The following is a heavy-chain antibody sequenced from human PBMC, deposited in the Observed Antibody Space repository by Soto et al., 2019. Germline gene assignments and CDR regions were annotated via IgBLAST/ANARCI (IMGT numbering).Heavy chain of an antibody. CDR1: GYTFTSYG. Sequence: QVQLVQSGGEVKKPGASVKLSCTASGYTFTSYGISWVRQAPGQGLEWMGGISAYNGKTNYAQNVQGRGTMTTDTSTRTAYMDLRSLRSDDTAVYYCARGGDVNYYHGMDVWGQGTTVTVSS. J-gene: IGHJ6*02. V-gene: IGHV1-18*01. CDR2: ISAYNGKT. D-gene: IGHD5-12*01. CDR3: ARGGDVNYYHGMDV.